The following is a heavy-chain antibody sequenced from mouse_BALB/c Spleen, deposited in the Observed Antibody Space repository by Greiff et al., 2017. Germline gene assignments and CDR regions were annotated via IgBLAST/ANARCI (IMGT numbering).Heavy chain of an antibody. CDR1: GYAFSSFW. J-gene: IGHJ3*01. CDR3: GRGGADCSWFAY. Sequence: QVQLQQSGAGLVRPGSSVKISCKASGYAFSSFWMQWVKQRPGQGLEWIGAIYPGDGDTRYTQKFKGKATLTADKSSSTAYMQLSSFASEDSAVYYCGRGGADCSWFAYWGQGTLVTVSA. D-gene: IGHD3-3*01. V-gene: IGHV1-87*01. CDR2: IYPGDGDT.